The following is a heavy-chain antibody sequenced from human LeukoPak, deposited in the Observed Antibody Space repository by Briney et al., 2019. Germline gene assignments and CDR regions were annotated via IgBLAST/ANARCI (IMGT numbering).Heavy chain of an antibody. Sequence: GGSLRLSCAAAGFTFSSYGMHWVRQAPGKGLEWVAVISTDGSNEYYVDSVKGRFTISRDNSKNVLYLQMKSLRAEDTAVYYCAKVQYYHSSGYLDYWGQGTLVTVSS. V-gene: IGHV3-30*18. J-gene: IGHJ4*02. CDR2: ISTDGSNE. CDR3: AKVQYYHSSGYLDY. D-gene: IGHD3-22*01. CDR1: GFTFSSYG.